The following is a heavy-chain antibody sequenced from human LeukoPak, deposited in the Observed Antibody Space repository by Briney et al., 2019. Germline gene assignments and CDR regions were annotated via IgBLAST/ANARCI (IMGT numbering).Heavy chain of an antibody. CDR1: GGSISSGSYY. V-gene: IGHV4-61*02. Sequence: PSETLSLTCTVSGGSISSGSYYWSWIRQPAGKGLEWIGRIYTSGSTNYNPSLKSRVTISVDTSKNQFSLRLSSVTAADTAVYYCARDRGGAFYRYYYMEVWGKGTTVTISS. J-gene: IGHJ6*03. D-gene: IGHD3-10*01. CDR2: IYTSGST. CDR3: ARDRGGAFYRYYYMEV.